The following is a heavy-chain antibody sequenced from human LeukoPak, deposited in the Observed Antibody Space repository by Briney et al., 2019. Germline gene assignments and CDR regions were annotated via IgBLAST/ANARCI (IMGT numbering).Heavy chain of an antibody. Sequence: AETLSLTCAVYGGPFSGYYWSWIRQPPGKGLEWIGEINHSGSTNYNPSLKSRVTISVDTSKNQFSLKLSSVTAADTAVYYCARHRNARIRPFDYWGQGNLVTVSS. CDR1: GGPFSGYY. D-gene: IGHD2-8*01. J-gene: IGHJ4*02. V-gene: IGHV4-34*01. CDR2: INHSGST. CDR3: ARHRNARIRPFDY.